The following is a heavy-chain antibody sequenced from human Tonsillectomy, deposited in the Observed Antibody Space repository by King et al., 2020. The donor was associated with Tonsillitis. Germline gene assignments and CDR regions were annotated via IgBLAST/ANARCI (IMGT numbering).Heavy chain of an antibody. CDR1: GGSLSGYY. CDR2: INHSGST. Sequence: VQLQQWGAGLLKPSETLSLTCAVHGGSLSGYYWSWTRQPPGKGLEWIGEINHSGSTNYNPSLNSRVTISVETSKNQFSLKLSSVTAADTAVYYCARGGYGNYFDSWGQGTLVTVSS. V-gene: IGHV4-34*01. D-gene: IGHD5-18*01. CDR3: ARGGYGNYFDS. J-gene: IGHJ4*02.